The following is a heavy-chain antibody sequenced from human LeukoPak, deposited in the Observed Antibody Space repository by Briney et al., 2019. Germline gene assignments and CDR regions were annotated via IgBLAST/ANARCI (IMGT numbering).Heavy chain of an antibody. Sequence: PSETLSLTCTVSGGSISSSSYYWGWIRQPPGKGLEWIGSIYYSGSTYYNPSLKSRVTISVDTSKNQFSLKLSSVTAADTAVYYCARLGVPYSRSWLFDNWGQGTLVTVSS. J-gene: IGHJ4*02. V-gene: IGHV4-39*01. CDR2: IYYSGST. CDR3: ARLGVPYSRSWLFDN. D-gene: IGHD6-13*01. CDR1: GGSISSSSYY.